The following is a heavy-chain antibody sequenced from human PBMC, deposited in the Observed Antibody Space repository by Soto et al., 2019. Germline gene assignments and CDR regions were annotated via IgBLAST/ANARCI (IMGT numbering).Heavy chain of an antibody. V-gene: IGHV3-15*01. CDR2: IKSKTDGGTT. CDR3: TTGHCSSTSCYLYYYGMDV. J-gene: IGHJ6*02. Sequence: GGSLRLSCAASGFTFSNAWMSWVRQAPGKGLEWVGRIKSKTDGGTTDYAAPVKGRFTISRDDSKNTLYLQMDSLKTEDTAVYYCTTGHCSSTSCYLYYYGMDVWGQGTTVTVSS. D-gene: IGHD2-2*01. CDR1: GFTFSNAW.